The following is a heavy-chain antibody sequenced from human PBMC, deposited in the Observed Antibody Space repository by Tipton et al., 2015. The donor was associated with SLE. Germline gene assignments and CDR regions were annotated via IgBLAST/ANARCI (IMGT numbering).Heavy chain of an antibody. CDR1: GGSISSYY. V-gene: IGHV4-4*08. CDR2: IHYSGST. D-gene: IGHD6-13*01. J-gene: IGHJ5*02. CDR3: ARDRGSSWHNWFDP. Sequence: LRLSCTVSGGSISSYYWSWIRQPPGKGLEWIGSIHYSGSTYYNPSLKSRVNISVDTSKNQFSLKLSSVTAADTAVYYCARDRGSSWHNWFDPWGQGTLVTVSS.